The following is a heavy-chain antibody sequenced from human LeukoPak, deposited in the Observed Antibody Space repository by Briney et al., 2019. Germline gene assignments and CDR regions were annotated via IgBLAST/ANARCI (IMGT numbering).Heavy chain of an antibody. CDR3: GRDTPQYASGPDF. CDR1: GFTISSYY. D-gene: IGHD6-19*01. Sequence: PGGSLTLSCAASGFTISSYYMHWVRQPPGKGLVWVSRIDIDGSHIGYADSVKGRFTISRDNAKHTVYLQMNGLRAKDTAVYYCGRDTPQYASGPDFGGQGTLVTVSS. J-gene: IGHJ4*02. CDR2: IDIDGSHI. V-gene: IGHV3-74*01.